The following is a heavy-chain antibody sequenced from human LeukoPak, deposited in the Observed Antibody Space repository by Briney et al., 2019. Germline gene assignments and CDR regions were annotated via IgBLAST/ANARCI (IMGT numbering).Heavy chain of an antibody. CDR3: ARGDDTYYGSGSPFDY. D-gene: IGHD3-10*01. CDR2: INWNGGST. Sequence: PGGSLRLSCAASGFTFSSYSMNWVRQAPGKGLEWVSGINWNGGSTGYADSVKGRFTISRDNAKNSLYLQMNSLRAEDTALYYCARGDDTYYGSGSPFDYWGQGTLVTVSS. J-gene: IGHJ4*02. V-gene: IGHV3-20*04. CDR1: GFTFSSYS.